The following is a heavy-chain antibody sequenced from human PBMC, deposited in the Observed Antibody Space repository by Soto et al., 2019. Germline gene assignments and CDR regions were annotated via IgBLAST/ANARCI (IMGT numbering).Heavy chain of an antibody. CDR3: ARGEGYCSGGSCYSYYYYGMDV. CDR2: INAGNGNT. V-gene: IGHV1-3*01. J-gene: IGHJ6*02. D-gene: IGHD2-15*01. Sequence: GASVKVSCKASGYTFTSYAMHWVRQAPGQRLEWMGWINAGNGNTKYSQKFQGRVTITRDTPASTAYMELSSLRSEDTAVYYCARGEGYCSGGSCYSYYYYGMDVWGQGTTVTVSS. CDR1: GYTFTSYA.